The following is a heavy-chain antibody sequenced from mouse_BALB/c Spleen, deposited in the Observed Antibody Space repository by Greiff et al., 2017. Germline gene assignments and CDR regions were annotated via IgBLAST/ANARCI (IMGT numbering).Heavy chain of an antibody. CDR3: AREYYGSFDY. CDR1: GFTFSSYA. CDR2: ISSGGSYT. Sequence: EVQVVESGGGLVKPGGSLKLSCAASGFTFSSYAMSWVRQSPEKRLEWVAEISSGGSYTYYPDTVTGRFTISRDNAKNTLYLEMSSLRSEDTAMYYCAREYYGSFDYWGQGTTLTVSS. J-gene: IGHJ2*01. V-gene: IGHV5-9-4*01. D-gene: IGHD1-1*01.